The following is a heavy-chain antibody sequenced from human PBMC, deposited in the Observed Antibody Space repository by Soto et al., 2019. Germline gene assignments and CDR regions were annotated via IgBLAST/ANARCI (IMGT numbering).Heavy chain of an antibody. CDR3: ARLLAVAGKEIDY. J-gene: IGHJ4*02. CDR2: IYYSGST. CDR1: GGSISSSSYY. V-gene: IGHV4-39*01. Sequence: QLQLQESGPGLVKPSETLSLTCTVSGGSISSSSYYWGWIRQPPGKGLEWIGSIYYSGSTYYNPSLKSRVTISVDTSKNQFSLKLSSVTAADTAVYYCARLLAVAGKEIDYWGQGTLVTVSS. D-gene: IGHD6-19*01.